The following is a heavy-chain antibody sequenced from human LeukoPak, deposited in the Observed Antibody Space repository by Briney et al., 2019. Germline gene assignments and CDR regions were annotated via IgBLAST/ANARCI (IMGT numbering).Heavy chain of an antibody. J-gene: IGHJ5*02. CDR2: IIPIFGTA. D-gene: IGHD2-2*01. V-gene: IGHV1-69*05. Sequence: GASVKVSCKASGYTFSSYDINWVRQAPGQGLEWMGGIIPIFGTANYAQKFQGRVTITTDESTSTAYMELNSLRSEDTGVYYCARGEVPGAHRYNWFDPWGQGTLVTVSS. CDR1: GYTFSSYD. CDR3: ARGEVPGAHRYNWFDP.